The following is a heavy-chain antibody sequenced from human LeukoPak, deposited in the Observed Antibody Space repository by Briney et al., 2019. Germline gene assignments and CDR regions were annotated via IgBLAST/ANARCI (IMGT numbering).Heavy chain of an antibody. Sequence: SETLSLTCTVSGGSISSYYWSWIRQPPGRGLEWIGYIYYSGSTNYNPSLKSRVTISVDTSKNQFSLKLSSVTAADTAVYYNARAYVDTAMVFDYWGQGTLVTVSS. J-gene: IGHJ4*02. CDR3: ARAYVDTAMVFDY. CDR1: GGSISSYY. V-gene: IGHV4-59*01. CDR2: IYYSGST. D-gene: IGHD5-18*01.